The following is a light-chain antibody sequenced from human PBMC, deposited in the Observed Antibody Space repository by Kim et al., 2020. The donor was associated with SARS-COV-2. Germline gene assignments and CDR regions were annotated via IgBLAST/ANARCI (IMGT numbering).Light chain of an antibody. Sequence: DIVLTQSPGTLSLSPGERATLSCRTSQSVSSSYLAWYQQKPGQAPRLLIYGASSRATGIPDRLSGSGSGTDFTLSIRRLEPEDFAVYYCQQYATSPITFGQGTRLEIK. J-gene: IGKJ5*01. V-gene: IGKV3-20*01. CDR2: GAS. CDR3: QQYATSPIT. CDR1: QSVSSSY.